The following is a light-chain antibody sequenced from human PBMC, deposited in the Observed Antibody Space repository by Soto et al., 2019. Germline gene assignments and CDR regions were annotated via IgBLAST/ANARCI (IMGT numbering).Light chain of an antibody. CDR2: DAS. V-gene: IGKV3-11*01. CDR1: QTVRAY. CDR3: HQRSNWPRT. Sequence: EIVLTQSPATLSLFPGERATLSCRASQTVRAYLAWYQQKPGQAPRPLISDASKRATGIPARFSGSGSGTDFSLTISSLEAEDFAVYYCHQRSNWPRTFGGGTKVEIK. J-gene: IGKJ4*01.